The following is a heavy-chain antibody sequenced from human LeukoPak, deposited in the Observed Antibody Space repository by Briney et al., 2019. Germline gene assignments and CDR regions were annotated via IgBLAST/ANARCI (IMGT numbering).Heavy chain of an antibody. J-gene: IGHJ4*02. CDR1: GGSFSGYY. CDR2: INHSGST. V-gene: IGHV4-34*01. D-gene: IGHD2-21*02. CDR3: ARGRGDDSQDY. Sequence: SETLSLTCAVYGGSFSGYYWSWIRQPPGKGLEWIGEINHSGSTNYNPSLKSRVTISVDTSKNQFSLKLSSVTAADTAVYYCARGRGDDSQDYWGQGTLVTVSS.